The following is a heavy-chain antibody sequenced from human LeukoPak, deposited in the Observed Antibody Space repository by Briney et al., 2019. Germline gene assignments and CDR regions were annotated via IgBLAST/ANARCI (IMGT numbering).Heavy chain of an antibody. CDR2: IYYSGST. Sequence: PSETLSLTCTVSGDSISSFYWTWIRQPPGKGLEWIGYIYYSGSTNYNPSLKSRVTISVDTSKNQFSLKLSSVTAADTAVYYCARGEVELDYWGQGTLVTVSS. J-gene: IGHJ4*02. D-gene: IGHD3-16*01. CDR1: GDSISSFY. CDR3: ARGEVELDY. V-gene: IGHV4-59*01.